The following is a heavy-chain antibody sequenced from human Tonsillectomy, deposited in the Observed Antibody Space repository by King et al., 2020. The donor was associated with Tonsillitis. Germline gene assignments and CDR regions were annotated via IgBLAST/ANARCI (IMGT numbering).Heavy chain of an antibody. CDR3: ARGGGTYSHMVL. CDR2: ISRGTNYI. J-gene: IGHJ4*02. V-gene: IGHV3-21*01. Sequence: VQLVESGGGLVKPGGSLRLSCAASGFTFSDYRFNWVRQAPGKGLEWVSSISRGTNYIYYADSVKGRFTISRDNAKNSVYLQMNSLRAEDTAVYFCARGGGTYSHMVLWGQGTLATVSS. D-gene: IGHD1-26*01. CDR1: GFTFSDYR.